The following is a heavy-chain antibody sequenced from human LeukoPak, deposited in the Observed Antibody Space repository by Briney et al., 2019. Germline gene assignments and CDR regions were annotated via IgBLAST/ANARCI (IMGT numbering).Heavy chain of an antibody. V-gene: IGHV4-39*07. D-gene: IGHD3-3*01. CDR2: INHSGST. CDR3: ARAPLVRFFPDY. CDR1: GGSISSSSYY. Sequence: SETLSLTCTVSGGSISSSSYYWSWIRQPPGKGLEWIGEINHSGSTNYNPSLKSRVTISVDTSKIQFSLKLGSVTAADTAVYYCARAPLVRFFPDYWGQGTLVTVSS. J-gene: IGHJ4*02.